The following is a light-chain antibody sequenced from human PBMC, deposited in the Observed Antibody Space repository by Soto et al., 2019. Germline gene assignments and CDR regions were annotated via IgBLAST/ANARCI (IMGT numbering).Light chain of an antibody. J-gene: IGKJ2*01. CDR1: QSISSSF. Sequence: EIVLTQSPGTLSLSPGERAALSCRASQSISSSFLAWYQHKPGQAPRLLIHGASSRATGIPDRFSGSGSGTDFTLTISILDPEDFAVYYCQLYGSSLVTFGQGTKVDI. V-gene: IGKV3-20*01. CDR3: QLYGSSLVT. CDR2: GAS.